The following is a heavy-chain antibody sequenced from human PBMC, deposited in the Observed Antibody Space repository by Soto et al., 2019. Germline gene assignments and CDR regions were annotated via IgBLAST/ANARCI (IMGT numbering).Heavy chain of an antibody. CDR2: ISWNSGSI. Sequence: GGSLRLSCAASGFTFDDYAMHWVRQAPGKGLEWVSGISWNSGSIGYAGSVKGRFTISRDNAKNSLYLKMNSLRAEDTALYYCAKSLGVWARGIGMYYYYYGMDVWGQGTTVTVSS. D-gene: IGHD1-20*01. CDR3: AKSLGVWARGIGMYYYYYGMDV. CDR1: GFTFDDYA. V-gene: IGHV3-9*01. J-gene: IGHJ6*02.